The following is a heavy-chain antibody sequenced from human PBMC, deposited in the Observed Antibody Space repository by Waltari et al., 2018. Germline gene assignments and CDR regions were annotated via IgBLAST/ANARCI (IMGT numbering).Heavy chain of an antibody. CDR2: VYTSGST. D-gene: IGHD1-26*01. J-gene: IGHJ5*02. CDR3: AREIDRGPGRWFDP. CDR1: GGSISGYY. Sequence: QVQLQESGPGLVKPSETLSLTCTVSGGSISGYYWNWIRQPAGKGLEWIGRVYTSGSTNYNPPCKSQVTMSVDTSKNQFSLKLSSVTAADTAVYFCAREIDRGPGRWFDPWGQGTLVTVSS. V-gene: IGHV4-4*07.